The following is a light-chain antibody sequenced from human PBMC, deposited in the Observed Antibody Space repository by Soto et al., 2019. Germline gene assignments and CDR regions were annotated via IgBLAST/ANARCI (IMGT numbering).Light chain of an antibody. V-gene: IGKV3-15*01. CDR2: GAS. Sequence: EMVMTQSPATLSVSPGERATLSCRASQSVSSNLVWYQQKPGQAPRLLIYGASTRATGIPARFSGSGSGTEFTLTINSLQSEDCAVYSCQQYNDWVTFGGGTKVEI. CDR1: QSVSSN. CDR3: QQYNDWVT. J-gene: IGKJ4*01.